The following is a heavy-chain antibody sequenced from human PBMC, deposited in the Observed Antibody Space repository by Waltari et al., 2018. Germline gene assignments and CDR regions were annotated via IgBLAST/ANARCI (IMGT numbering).Heavy chain of an antibody. J-gene: IGHJ5*02. CDR2: INGPGDNT. D-gene: IGHD5-18*01. CDR3: AKDPRWDTALGS. V-gene: IGHV3-23*01. CDR1: GGSFSGYY. Sequence: VQLQQWGAGLLKPSETLSLTCAVYGGSFSGYYWSWIRTPPGKGLAWGSAINGPGDNTYYADSGKGRFTSARDNSKNTLYLQLNSLRVDDTAVYRCAKDPRWDTALGSWGQGTLVTVSS.